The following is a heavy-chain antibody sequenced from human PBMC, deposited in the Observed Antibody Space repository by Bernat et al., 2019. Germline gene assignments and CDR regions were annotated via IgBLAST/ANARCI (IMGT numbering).Heavy chain of an antibody. CDR2: IYHSGST. Sequence: RGAGRGLGGPGGALSRTCAVAGGSSSSSNWWSWVRQPPGTGLEWIGEIYHSGSTNYNPSLKSRVTISVDKSKNQFSLKLSSVTAADTAVYYCARVGLSALVDYWGQGTLVTVSS. CDR1: GGSSSSSNW. V-gene: IGHV4-4*02. CDR3: ARVGLSALVDY. J-gene: IGHJ4*02. D-gene: IGHD3-16*02.